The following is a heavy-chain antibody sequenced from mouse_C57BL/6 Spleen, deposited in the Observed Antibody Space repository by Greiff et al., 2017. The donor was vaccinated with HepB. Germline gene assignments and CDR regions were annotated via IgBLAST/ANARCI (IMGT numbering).Heavy chain of an antibody. CDR2: INPYNGGT. Sequence: EVKLQESGPVLVKPGASVKMSCKASGYTFTDYYMNWVKQSHGKSLEWIGVINPYNGGTSYNQKFKGKATLTVDKSSSTAYMELNSLTSEDSAVYYCARQGLRDYYAMDYWGQGTSVTVSS. V-gene: IGHV1-19*01. D-gene: IGHD3-1*01. CDR3: ARQGLRDYYAMDY. CDR1: GYTFTDYY. J-gene: IGHJ4*01.